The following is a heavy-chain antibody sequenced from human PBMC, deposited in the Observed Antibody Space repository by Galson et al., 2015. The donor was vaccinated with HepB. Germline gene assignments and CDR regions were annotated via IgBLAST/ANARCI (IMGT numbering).Heavy chain of an antibody. CDR2: IYGDNNA. J-gene: IGHJ5*02. D-gene: IGHD3-10*01. CDR1: GFSVTHNY. V-gene: IGHV3-53*01. CDR3: ARDYGNYYKSGALPFHYFDL. Sequence: SLRLSCAVSGFSVTHNYMTWVRQAPGMGPEWVSSIYGDNNAYYGESATGRITVSRDESKNVLYLQMNDLRVEDTAVYYCARDYGNYYKSGALPFHYFDLWGQGILVTVSS.